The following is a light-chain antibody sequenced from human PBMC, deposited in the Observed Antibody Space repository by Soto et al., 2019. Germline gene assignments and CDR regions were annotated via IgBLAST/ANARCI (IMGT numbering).Light chain of an antibody. CDR2: DVD. CDR1: SSDVGGYDY. Sequence: QSALTQPRSVSGSPGQSVTISCTGTSSDVGGYDYVSWFQQHPGKAPKLMIYDVDQRPSGVPDRFSGFKSGNTASLTISGRQAEDEADYYCCSYAGSYTLVFGGGTKRTVL. CDR3: CSYAGSYTLV. V-gene: IGLV2-11*01. J-gene: IGLJ2*01.